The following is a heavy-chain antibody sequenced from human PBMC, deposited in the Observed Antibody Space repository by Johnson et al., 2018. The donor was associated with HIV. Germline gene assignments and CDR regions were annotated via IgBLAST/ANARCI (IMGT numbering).Heavy chain of an antibody. D-gene: IGHD6-6*01. Sequence: VQLVASGGGLVQPGGSLRLSCAASGFTFSDYYMSWIRQAPGKGLGWVANINQDGVEKYYVDSVKGRFTISRDNSKTTLYLQMNSLRAEDTAVYYCARASVSSPRYSSSSDDAFDIWGQGTMVTVSS. CDR3: ARASVSSPRYSSSSDDAFDI. J-gene: IGHJ3*02. CDR1: GFTFSDYY. CDR2: INQDGVEK. V-gene: IGHV3-7*02.